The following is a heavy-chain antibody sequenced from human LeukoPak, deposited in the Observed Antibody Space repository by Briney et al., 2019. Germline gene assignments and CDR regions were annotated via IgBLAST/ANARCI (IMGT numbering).Heavy chain of an antibody. CDR1: GYTFTSYG. Sequence: ASVKASCKASGYTFTSYGISWVRQAPGQGLEWMGWISAYNGNTNYAQKLQGRVTMTTDTSTSTAYMELRSLRSDDTAVYYCARVDSITIFGVVIPRSDAFDIWGQGTMVTVSS. V-gene: IGHV1-18*01. CDR3: ARVDSITIFGVVIPRSDAFDI. J-gene: IGHJ3*02. CDR2: ISAYNGNT. D-gene: IGHD3-3*01.